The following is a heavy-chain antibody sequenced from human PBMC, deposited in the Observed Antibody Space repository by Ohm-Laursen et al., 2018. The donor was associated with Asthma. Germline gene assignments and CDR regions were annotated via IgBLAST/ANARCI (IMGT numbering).Heavy chain of an antibody. Sequence: SLRLSCAAPGFTFRSFAMSWVRQAPGKGLEWVSSLSGSGGSSYYADSVKGRFTISRDNSNNTLHLQMNSLRPDDTAVYYCARDVMEWYLPAFDFWGQGTLVTVSS. CDR3: ARDVMEWYLPAFDF. J-gene: IGHJ4*02. CDR2: LSGSGGSS. D-gene: IGHD3-3*01. CDR1: GFTFRSFA. V-gene: IGHV3-23*01.